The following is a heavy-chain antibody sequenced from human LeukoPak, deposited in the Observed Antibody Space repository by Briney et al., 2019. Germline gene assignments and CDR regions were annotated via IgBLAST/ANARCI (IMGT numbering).Heavy chain of an antibody. CDR1: GYTFTSYD. CDR3: ARDLGDIVATISDY. V-gene: IGHV1-8*03. Sequence: GASVKVSCKASGYTFTSYDINWVRQATGQGLEWMGWMNPNSGNTGYAQKFQGRVTITRNTSISTAYMELSRLRSDDTAVYYCARDLGDIVATISDYWGQGTLVTVSS. J-gene: IGHJ4*02. D-gene: IGHD5-12*01. CDR2: MNPNSGNT.